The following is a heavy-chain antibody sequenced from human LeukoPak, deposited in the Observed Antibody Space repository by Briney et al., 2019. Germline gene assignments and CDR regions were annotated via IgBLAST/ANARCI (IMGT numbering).Heavy chain of an antibody. D-gene: IGHD5-12*01. CDR2: ISSLSGTI. J-gene: IGHJ4*02. V-gene: IGHV3-48*04. CDR3: AKAVGYSGYDLDY. CDR1: GFTFSSYS. Sequence: GGSLRLSCAASGFTFSSYSMNWVRQAPGEGLEWVSYISSLSGTIYYADSVKGRFTIPRDNAKNSLYLQMNSLRAEDTALYYCAKAVGYSGYDLDYWGQGTLVTVSS.